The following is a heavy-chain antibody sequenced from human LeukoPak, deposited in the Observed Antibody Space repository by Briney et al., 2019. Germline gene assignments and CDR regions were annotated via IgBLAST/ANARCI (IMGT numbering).Heavy chain of an antibody. D-gene: IGHD6-13*01. J-gene: IGHJ6*03. CDR3: ARGSSSNWYYQLDYYYYYYMDV. V-gene: IGHV3-74*01. Sequence: HPGGSLRLSCAASGFTFSNYWIHWVRQAPGKGLVWVSRINTDGSTTSYADSVKGRFTISRDNAKNTLYLQMNSLRAEDTAVYYCARGSSSNWYYQLDYYYYYYMDVWGKGTTVTVSS. CDR1: GFTFSNYW. CDR2: INTDGSTT.